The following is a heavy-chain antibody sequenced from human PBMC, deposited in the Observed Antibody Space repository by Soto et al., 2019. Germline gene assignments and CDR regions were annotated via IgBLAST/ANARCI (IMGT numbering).Heavy chain of an antibody. CDR2: ITSSSSYT. CDR1: GFTFSDYY. Sequence: QVQLVESGGGLVKPGGSLRLSCAASGFTFSDYYMNWIRQAPGKGLEWISYITSSSSYTKYADSVKGRFTISRDNAKNSLYLQMNSLRAEDMAVYYCARSYSSRFQHWGQGTLVTVSS. V-gene: IGHV3-11*06. CDR3: ARSYSSRFQH. J-gene: IGHJ1*01. D-gene: IGHD6-13*01.